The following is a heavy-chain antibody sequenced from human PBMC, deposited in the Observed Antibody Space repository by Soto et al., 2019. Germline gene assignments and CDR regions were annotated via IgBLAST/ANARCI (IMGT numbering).Heavy chain of an antibody. D-gene: IGHD5-18*01. CDR1: GYSFTSYW. J-gene: IGHJ6*03. Sequence: PGESLKISCKGSGYSFTSYWIGWVRQMPGKGLEWMGIIYPGDSDTRYSPSFQGQVTISADNSISTAYLQWSSLKASDSFMYFCARAAMTYYYYYMDVWGKGTTVTVSS. V-gene: IGHV5-51*01. CDR2: IYPGDSDT. CDR3: ARAAMTYYYYYMDV.